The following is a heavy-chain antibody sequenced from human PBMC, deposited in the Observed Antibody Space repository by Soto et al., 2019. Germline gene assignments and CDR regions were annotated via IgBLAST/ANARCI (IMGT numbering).Heavy chain of an antibody. CDR3: ATPPLRAVAGLWYYYYGMDV. CDR2: IIPIFGTA. D-gene: IGHD6-19*01. Sequence: SVKVSCKASGGTFSSYAISWVRQAPGQGLEWMGGIIPIFGTANYAQKFQGRVTITADESTSTAYMELSSLRSEDTAVYYCATPPLRAVAGLWYYYYGMDVWGQGTTVTV. CDR1: GGTFSSYA. J-gene: IGHJ6*02. V-gene: IGHV1-69*13.